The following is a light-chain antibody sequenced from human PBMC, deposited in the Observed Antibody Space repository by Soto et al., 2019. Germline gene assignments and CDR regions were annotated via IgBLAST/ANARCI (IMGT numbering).Light chain of an antibody. J-gene: IGLJ2*01. CDR1: SSNIGAGYD. CDR3: QSYDSSLSEGV. Sequence: QSVLTQPPSVSGAPGQRVTISCTGSSSNIGAGYDVHWYQQLPGTAPKLLIYGNSNRPSGVPDRFSGSKSGTSASLAITGLQAEDEADYYCQSYDSSLSEGVFGGGTKLTVL. CDR2: GNS. V-gene: IGLV1-40*01.